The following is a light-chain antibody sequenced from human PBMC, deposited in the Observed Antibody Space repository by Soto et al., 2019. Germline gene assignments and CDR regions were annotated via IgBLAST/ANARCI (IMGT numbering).Light chain of an antibody. Sequence: QSALTQPASVSGSPGQSITISCTGTSSDGANYDYVSWYQQHPDKAPKLMIYEVSNRPSGVSNRFSGSKSGNTASLTISGLQTEDEADYYCSLYTTNNQGLFGGGTKLTVL. V-gene: IGLV2-14*01. J-gene: IGLJ2*01. CDR2: EVS. CDR1: SSDGANYDY. CDR3: SLYTTNNQGL.